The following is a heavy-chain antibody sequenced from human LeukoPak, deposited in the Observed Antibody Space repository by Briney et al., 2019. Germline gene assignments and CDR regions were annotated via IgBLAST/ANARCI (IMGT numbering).Heavy chain of an antibody. V-gene: IGHV4-39*02. CDR3: ARGRAGRGYSYVIYYYYYMDV. D-gene: IGHD5-18*01. CDR2: FYYIGKT. J-gene: IGHJ6*03. Sequence: SETLSLTCIVSSDSITNTTYYWGWIRQSPGKGLEWIGSFYYIGKTYYNPSLKNRATISVDTSKNHFSLRLTSVTAADTAMYYCARGRAGRGYSYVIYYYYYMDVWGKGTTVTVSS. CDR1: SDSITNTTYY.